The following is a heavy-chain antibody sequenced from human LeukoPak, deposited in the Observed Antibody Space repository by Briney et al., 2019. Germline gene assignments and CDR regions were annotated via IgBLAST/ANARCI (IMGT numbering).Heavy chain of an antibody. CDR1: GFTFSSYW. V-gene: IGHV3-72*01. CDR3: ARGDSSGRHFDY. Sequence: PGGSLRLSCAASGFTFSSYWMHWVRQAPGKGLEWVGRIRNKANSYTTEYASSVKGRFTISRDDSKNSLYLQMNSLKLEDTAVYYCARGDSSGRHFDYWGQGTLVTVSS. CDR2: IRNKANSYTT. J-gene: IGHJ4*02. D-gene: IGHD3-22*01.